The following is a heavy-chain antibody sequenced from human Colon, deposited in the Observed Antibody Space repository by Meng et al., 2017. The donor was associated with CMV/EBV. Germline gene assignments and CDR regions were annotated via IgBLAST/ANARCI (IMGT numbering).Heavy chain of an antibody. D-gene: IGHD6-25*01. CDR2: IKQDGSEK. J-gene: IGHJ4*02. Sequence: GGSLRLSCAASGFTFSNHWMSWVRQAPGKGLEWVANIKQDGSEKHYVDSVKGRFTISRDNAKNSLYLQMNSLRDDDTAVYFCATGGGTEAAAAGVFDFWGQGTLVTVSS. CDR3: ATGGGTEAAAAGVFDF. CDR1: GFTFSNHW. V-gene: IGHV3-7*01.